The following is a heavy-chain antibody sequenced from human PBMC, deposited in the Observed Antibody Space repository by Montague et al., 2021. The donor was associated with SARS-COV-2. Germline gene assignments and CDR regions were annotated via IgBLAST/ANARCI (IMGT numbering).Heavy chain of an antibody. V-gene: IGHV3-74*01. CDR2: ISSDGSGT. CDR3: ARDTDSGSYWDAFDI. D-gene: IGHD1-26*01. CDR1: GFTFSSYW. J-gene: IGHJ3*02. Sequence: SLRLSCAASGFTFSSYWMHWVRQAPGKGLVWVSRISSDGSGTTYADSVKGRFTISRDNAKNSLYLQMNSLRAEDTAVYYCARDTDSGSYWDAFDIWGQGTMVTVSS.